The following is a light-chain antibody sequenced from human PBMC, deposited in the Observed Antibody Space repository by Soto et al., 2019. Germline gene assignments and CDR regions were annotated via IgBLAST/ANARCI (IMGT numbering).Light chain of an antibody. CDR3: QQSASASIT. CDR2: TAS. Sequence: DIQMTQSPSSLSAFVGDRVTITCRASQYINNYLNWYHQQPGNAPKLLIHTASNLESGVPSRLSGSGSGTDFTLTISSLQPEDLGTYYCQQSASASITFGPGTRVEIK. J-gene: IGKJ3*01. V-gene: IGKV1-39*01. CDR1: QYINNY.